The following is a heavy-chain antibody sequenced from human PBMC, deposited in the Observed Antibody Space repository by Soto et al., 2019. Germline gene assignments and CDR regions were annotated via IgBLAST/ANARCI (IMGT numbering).Heavy chain of an antibody. CDR1: GDSISDTRYY. V-gene: IGHV4-39*01. CDR3: ASQVYGAYLCGNWFDP. J-gene: IGHJ5*02. D-gene: IGHD4-17*01. Sequence: SETLSLTCSVLGDSISDTRYYWGWIRQSPEKGLEWIGSLSHDGNAYYNPSLKSRVTLFADTSRNQFSLTMKAVTVADTALYFCASQVYGAYLCGNWFDPWGQGALVTVSS. CDR2: LSHDGNA.